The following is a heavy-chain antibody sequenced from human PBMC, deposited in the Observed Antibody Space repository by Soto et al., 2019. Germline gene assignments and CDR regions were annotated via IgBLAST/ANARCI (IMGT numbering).Heavy chain of an antibody. J-gene: IGHJ4*02. D-gene: IGHD4-17*01. CDR2: IYYSGST. CDR3: ARQMTTLTTFDY. Sequence: SETLSLTCAVSGGSISSYYWSWIRQPPGKGLEWIGYIYYSGSTNYNPSLKSRVTISVDTSKNQFSLKVSSVTAADTAVYYCARQMTTLTTFDYWGPGTLVTVSS. V-gene: IGHV4-59*01. CDR1: GGSISSYY.